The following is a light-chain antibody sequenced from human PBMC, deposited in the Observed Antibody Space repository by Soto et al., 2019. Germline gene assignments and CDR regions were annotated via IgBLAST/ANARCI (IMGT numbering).Light chain of an antibody. CDR2: EGS. J-gene: IGLJ1*01. Sequence: QSALTQPASVSGSPGQSITISCTGTSSDVGTYNLVSWYQHHPGKAPKLMIYEGSKRPSVVSNRFSGSKSGNTASLTISGLQAEDEADYYCCSYAGSRTYVFGTGTKLTVL. CDR1: SSDVGTYNL. CDR3: CSYAGSRTYV. V-gene: IGLV2-23*01.